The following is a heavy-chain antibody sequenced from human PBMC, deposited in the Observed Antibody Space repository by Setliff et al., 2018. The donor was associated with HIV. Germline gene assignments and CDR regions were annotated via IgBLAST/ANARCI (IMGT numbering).Heavy chain of an antibody. CDR2: IYTSGTT. D-gene: IGHD4-17*01. CDR3: ARDSPLDYGDYYFDY. Sequence: SETLSLTCTVSGGSISRYYWSWIRQPAGKRLEWIGRIYTSGTTNYNASLKSRVTMSVDMSKNQFSLKVNSVTAADTAVYYCARDSPLDYGDYYFDYWGRGTLVTVS. J-gene: IGHJ4*02. CDR1: GGSISRYY. V-gene: IGHV4-4*07.